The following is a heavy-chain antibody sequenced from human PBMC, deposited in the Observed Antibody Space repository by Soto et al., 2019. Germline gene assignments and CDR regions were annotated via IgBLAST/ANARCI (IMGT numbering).Heavy chain of an antibody. CDR2: IIPIFDAT. CDR1: GGTFSRHS. V-gene: IGHV1-69*01. J-gene: IGHJ4*02. CDR3: ARDLTSVRGS. D-gene: IGHD3-10*01. Sequence: QVQMVQSGAEVKKPGSSARVSCKVSGGTFSRHSISWVRQATGQGLEWMGGIIPIFDATQYAQKFQGRLTITADESTTTFHMDLSGLRPEDTAIYYCARDLTSVRGSWGQGTLVTVS.